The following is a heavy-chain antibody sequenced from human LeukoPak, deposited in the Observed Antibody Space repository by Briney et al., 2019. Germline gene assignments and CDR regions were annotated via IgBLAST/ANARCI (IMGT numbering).Heavy chain of an antibody. J-gene: IGHJ4*02. CDR3: ARDLFRDSGSYSLDY. V-gene: IGHV3-66*01. CDR2: IYSGGST. Sequence: GGSLRLSCSASGFTFISYSMTWVRQAPGKGLEWVSVIYSGGSTYYADSVKGRFTISRDNSKNTLYLQMNSLRAEDTAVYYCARDLFRDSGSYSLDYWGQGTLVTVSS. D-gene: IGHD1-26*01. CDR1: GFTFISYS.